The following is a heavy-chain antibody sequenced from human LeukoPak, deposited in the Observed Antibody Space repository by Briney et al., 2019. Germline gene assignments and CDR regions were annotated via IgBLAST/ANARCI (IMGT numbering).Heavy chain of an antibody. V-gene: IGHV1-69*01. Sequence: SVKVSCKASGGTFSSYAISWVRQAPGQGLEWMGGIIPIFGTANYAQKFQGRVTITADESTSTAYMELSSLRSEDTAVYYCAGSQSRSSTSLTRYYYYYYYMDVWGKGTTVTVSS. CDR1: GGTFSSYA. CDR3: AGSQSRSSTSLTRYYYYYYYMDV. J-gene: IGHJ6*03. CDR2: IIPIFGTA. D-gene: IGHD2-2*01.